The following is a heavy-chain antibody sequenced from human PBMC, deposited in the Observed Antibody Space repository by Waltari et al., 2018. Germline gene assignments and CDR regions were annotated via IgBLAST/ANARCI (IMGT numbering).Heavy chain of an antibody. CDR3: AIQRSYYSVDY. D-gene: IGHD1-26*01. CDR2: IYYSGST. CDR1: GGSISSSSYY. Sequence: QLQLQESGPGLVKPSETLSLTCTVPGGSISSSSYYWGWIRQPPGKGLEWIGSIYYSGSTYYNPSLKSRVTISVDTSKNQFSLKLSSVTAADTAVYYCAIQRSYYSVDYWGQGTLVTVSS. J-gene: IGHJ4*02. V-gene: IGHV4-39*01.